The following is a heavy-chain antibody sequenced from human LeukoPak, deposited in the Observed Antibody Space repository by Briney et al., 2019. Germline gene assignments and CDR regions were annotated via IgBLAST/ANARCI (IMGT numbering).Heavy chain of an antibody. CDR2: ISAYNGNI. D-gene: IGHD6-6*01. CDR3: ARDSSSNDWFDP. J-gene: IGHJ5*02. CDR1: GYTFTSYG. V-gene: IGHV1-18*01. Sequence: GASVKVSCKASGYTFTSYGISWVRQAPGQGLEWMGWISAYNGNINYSQKFQGRGTITADKSTSTAYMELSSLRSEDTAVYYCARDSSSNDWFDPWGQGTLVTVSS.